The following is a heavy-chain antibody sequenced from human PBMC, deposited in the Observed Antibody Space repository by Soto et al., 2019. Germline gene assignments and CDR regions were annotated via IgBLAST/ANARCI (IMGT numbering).Heavy chain of an antibody. Sequence: QVQLVQSGAEVKKPGASVKVSCKASGYTFTSYGISWVRQAPGQGLEWMGWISAYNGNTNYAQKLQGRVTMTTDTSTSTAYMELRSLRSDDTAVYYCARDTTKSSKFSGYYYDYMDVWGKGTTVTVSS. V-gene: IGHV1-18*01. CDR3: ARDTTKSSKFSGYYYDYMDV. CDR2: ISAYNGNT. J-gene: IGHJ6*03. D-gene: IGHD4-4*01. CDR1: GYTFTSYG.